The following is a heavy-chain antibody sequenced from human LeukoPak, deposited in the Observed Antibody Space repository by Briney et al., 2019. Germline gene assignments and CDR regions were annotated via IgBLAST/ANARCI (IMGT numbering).Heavy chain of an antibody. V-gene: IGHV4-34*01. J-gene: IGHJ5*02. CDR3: ARVVQQLVRWFDP. Sequence: SETLSLTCAVYGGSFSGYYWSWIRQPPGKGLEWIGEINHSGSTNYNPSLKSRVTISVDTSKNQFSLKLSSVTAADTAVYYCARVVQQLVRWFDPWGQGTLVTVSS. CDR2: INHSGST. D-gene: IGHD6-13*01. CDR1: GGSFSGYY.